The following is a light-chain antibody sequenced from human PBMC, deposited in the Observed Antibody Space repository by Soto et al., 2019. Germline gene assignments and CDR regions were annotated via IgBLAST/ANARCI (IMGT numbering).Light chain of an antibody. J-gene: IGKJ2*01. Sequence: EIVLTQSPDTLSLSPGERATLSCRASQSLSSNYLAWYQHKRGQAPRLLIYGASSRATGIPDRFSGSGSGTDFALTISRLEPEDFAVFYCQQYGSSPYTFGQGTKLEI. V-gene: IGKV3-20*01. CDR1: QSLSSNY. CDR2: GAS. CDR3: QQYGSSPYT.